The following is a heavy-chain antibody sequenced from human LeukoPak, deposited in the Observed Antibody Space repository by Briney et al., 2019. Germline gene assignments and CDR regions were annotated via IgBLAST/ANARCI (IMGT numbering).Heavy chain of an antibody. V-gene: IGHV4-59*01. CDR3: ARHYGSGTYPLDY. CDR2: IYYSGST. D-gene: IGHD3-10*01. J-gene: IGHJ4*02. Sequence: SETLSLTCTVSGGSISSYYWSWIRQPPGKGLEWIAYIYYSGSTDYNPSLKSRVTISVDTSKNQSSLELRSVTAADTAVYYCARHYGSGTYPLDYWGQGTLVTVSS. CDR1: GGSISSYY.